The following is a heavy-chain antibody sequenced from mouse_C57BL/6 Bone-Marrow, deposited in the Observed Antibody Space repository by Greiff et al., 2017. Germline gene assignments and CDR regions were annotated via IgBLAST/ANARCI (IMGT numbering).Heavy chain of an antibody. Sequence: QVQLQQSGAELARPGASVKLSCKASGYTFTSYGISWVKQRTGQGLEWIGEIYPRSGNTYYNEQFKGKATLTSDTSASTAYMELRSLTSEDSAVYFCARWNYYGSSYGYWGQGTTLTVSS. CDR2: IYPRSGNT. J-gene: IGHJ2*01. CDR3: ARWNYYGSSYGY. CDR1: GYTFTSYG. V-gene: IGHV1-81*01. D-gene: IGHD1-1*01.